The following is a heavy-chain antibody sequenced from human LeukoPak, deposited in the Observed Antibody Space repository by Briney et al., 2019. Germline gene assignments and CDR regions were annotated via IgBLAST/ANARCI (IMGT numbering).Heavy chain of an antibody. V-gene: IGHV3-66*02. Sequence: AGGSLRLSCAASGFTVSSNYMSCVRQAPGKGLEWVSIIYSGGTTHYADSVKGRFTISRDNSKNRLFLQMNSLRTEDTAVYYCARVVHYYDSTSLTHDAFDIWGQGTMVTVSS. CDR1: GFTVSSNY. J-gene: IGHJ3*02. CDR2: IYSGGTT. CDR3: ARVVHYYDSTSLTHDAFDI. D-gene: IGHD3-22*01.